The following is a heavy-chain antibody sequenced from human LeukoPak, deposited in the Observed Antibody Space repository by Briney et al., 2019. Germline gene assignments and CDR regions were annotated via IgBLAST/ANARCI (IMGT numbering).Heavy chain of an antibody. CDR1: GGTFSSYA. Sequence: ASVKVSCKASGGTFSSYAISWVRQAPGQGLEWMGGIIPIFGTANYAQKFQGRVTITADESTSTAYMELSSLRSEDTAVYYCASGTYHYDSSGYYSTGAFDIWGQGTMVTVSS. CDR3: ASGTYHYDSSGYYSTGAFDI. CDR2: IIPIFGTA. J-gene: IGHJ3*02. D-gene: IGHD3-22*01. V-gene: IGHV1-69*13.